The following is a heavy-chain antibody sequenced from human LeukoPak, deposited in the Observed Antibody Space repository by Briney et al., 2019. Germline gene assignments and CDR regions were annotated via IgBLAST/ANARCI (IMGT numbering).Heavy chain of an antibody. J-gene: IGHJ4*02. CDR3: ATQRGSYLWGTDFDY. CDR1: GYTFTGYY. Sequence: ASVKLSCKASGYTFTGYYMHWVRQAPGQGLEWIESINPNSGDTKYSQKFQGRVTMTRDTSISTAYMELSRLRSDDTAVYYCATQRGSYLWGTDFDYWGQGTLVTVPS. D-gene: IGHD3-16*01. CDR2: INPNSGDT. V-gene: IGHV1-2*02.